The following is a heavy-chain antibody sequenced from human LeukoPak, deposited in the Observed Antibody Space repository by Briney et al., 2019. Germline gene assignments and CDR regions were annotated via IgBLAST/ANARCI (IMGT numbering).Heavy chain of an antibody. V-gene: IGHV1-69*06. J-gene: IGHJ5*02. CDR3: ATSGLGGSGNYHRTWYNWFDP. CDR2: IIPLFGTA. Sequence: ASVKVSCKASGGTFSNHALSWVRQAPGQGLEWMGGIIPLFGTANYAQTFQGRVTITADKSTSTAYMELSSLRSEDTAVYYCATSGLGGSGNYHRTWYNWFDPWGQGTLVTVSS. CDR1: GGTFSNHA. D-gene: IGHD3-10*01.